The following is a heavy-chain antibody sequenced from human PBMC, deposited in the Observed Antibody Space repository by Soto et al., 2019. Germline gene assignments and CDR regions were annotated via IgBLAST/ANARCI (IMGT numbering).Heavy chain of an antibody. J-gene: IGHJ6*02. CDR1: GGTFSSYA. V-gene: IGHV1-69*13. Sequence: ASVKVSCKASGGTFSSYAISWVRQAPGQGLEWMGGIIPIFGTANYAQKFQGRVTITADESTSTAYMELSSLRSEDTAVYYCARKGYCSGGSCLPPYYYYGMDVWGQGTTVTVSS. CDR3: ARKGYCSGGSCLPPYYYYGMDV. D-gene: IGHD2-15*01. CDR2: IIPIFGTA.